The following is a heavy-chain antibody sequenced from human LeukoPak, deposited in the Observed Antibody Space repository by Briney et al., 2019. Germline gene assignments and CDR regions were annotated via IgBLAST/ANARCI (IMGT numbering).Heavy chain of an antibody. V-gene: IGHV4-34*01. D-gene: IGHD3-10*01. J-gene: IGHJ5*02. CDR3: ARVADVGAGSRGWFDL. CDR1: GGPFSGYY. Sequence: SETLSLTCAVYGGPFSGYYWSWVRQPPGKGLEWIGEINHSGSTNYNPSLTSRVTISVDTSKNQFSLKLSSVTAADTAVYYCARVADVGAGSRGWFDLWGQGTLVTVSS. CDR2: INHSGST.